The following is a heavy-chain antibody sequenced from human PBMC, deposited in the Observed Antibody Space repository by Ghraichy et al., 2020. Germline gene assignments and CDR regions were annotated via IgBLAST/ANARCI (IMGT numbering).Heavy chain of an antibody. J-gene: IGHJ4*02. D-gene: IGHD6-6*01. CDR1: GGPFTGYY. CDR2: INHSGTT. CDR3: ASLGRITIGQLVRTEE. V-gene: IGHV4-34*01. Sequence: ESLNISCAVYGGPFTGYYWSWVRQPPGQGLEWIGEINHSGTTIYKPSLKGRVTISVDTSKNQFSLRLTSLTAADTAVYYCASLGRITIGQLVRTEEWGQGTLVTVSS.